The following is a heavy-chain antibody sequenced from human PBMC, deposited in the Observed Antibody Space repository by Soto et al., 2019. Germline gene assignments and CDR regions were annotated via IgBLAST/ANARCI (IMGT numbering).Heavy chain of an antibody. CDR3: ARGTTMVRGSYFFQH. CDR1: GGSFSGYY. D-gene: IGHD3-10*01. Sequence: SETLSLTCAVYGGSFSGYYWSWIRQPPGKGLEWIGEINHSGSTNYNPSLKSRVTISVDTSKNQFSLKLSSVTAADTAVYYCARGTTMVRGSYFFQHWGQGTLVTSPQ. V-gene: IGHV4-34*01. J-gene: IGHJ1*01. CDR2: INHSGST.